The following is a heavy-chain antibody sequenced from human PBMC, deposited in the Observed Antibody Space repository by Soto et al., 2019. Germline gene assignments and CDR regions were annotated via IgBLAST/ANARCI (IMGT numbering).Heavy chain of an antibody. V-gene: IGHV3-23*01. CDR3: ATVPVETGTTVDH. D-gene: IGHD4-4*01. Sequence: EVQILESGGGLVQPGGSLRLSCAAYGFTLSGYDISLVRQAPVKGLERVSAISQYGTPTYYTASVKGRFTISRDDSKSTLFLQMNGLRVEDPPVYFWATVPVETGTTVDHWGQGTLVTVSS. CDR2: ISQYGTPT. J-gene: IGHJ4*02. CDR1: GFTLSGYD.